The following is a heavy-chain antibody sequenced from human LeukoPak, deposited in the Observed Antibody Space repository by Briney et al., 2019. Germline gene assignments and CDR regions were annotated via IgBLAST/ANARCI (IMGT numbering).Heavy chain of an antibody. CDR3: AKEGYSSSWYKWCWFDP. CDR2: ISGSGGST. D-gene: IGHD6-13*01. Sequence: GRSLRLSCAASGFTFSSYAMSWVRQAPGKGLEWVSAISGSGGSTYYADSVKGRFTISRDNSKNTLYLQMNSLRAEDTAVYYCAKEGYSSSWYKWCWFDPWGQGTLVTVSS. CDR1: GFTFSSYA. J-gene: IGHJ5*02. V-gene: IGHV3-23*01.